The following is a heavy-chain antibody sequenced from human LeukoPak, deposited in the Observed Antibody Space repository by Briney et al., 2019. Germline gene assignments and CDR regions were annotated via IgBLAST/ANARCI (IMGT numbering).Heavy chain of an antibody. CDR2: IIPNLGTT. Sequence: SVKVSCKASGGTSNSHAISWVRQAPGQGLEWMGRIIPNLGTTNRAQNFQDRVTLTADKSTNTAYMELTSLTSDDTAVYYCATTNDGGGYQWGDFFDFWGQETLVTVSS. CDR1: GGTSNSHA. J-gene: IGHJ4*02. V-gene: IGHV1-69*04. CDR3: ATTNDGGGYQWGDFFDF. D-gene: IGHD3-22*01.